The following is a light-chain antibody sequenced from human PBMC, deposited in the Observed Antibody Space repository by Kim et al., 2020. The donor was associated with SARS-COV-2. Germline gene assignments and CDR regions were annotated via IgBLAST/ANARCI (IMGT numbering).Light chain of an antibody. Sequence: GQVIPFACTGSNTASGYSDYVSWYQQYPGKAPKLILFDVSTRPSGVSNRFFGSKSGNTASLTISGLQPEDEADYHCSSSTSSRTVVFGGGTQLTVL. J-gene: IGLJ3*02. CDR1: NTASGYSDY. CDR3: SSSTSSRTVV. CDR2: DVS. V-gene: IGLV2-14*03.